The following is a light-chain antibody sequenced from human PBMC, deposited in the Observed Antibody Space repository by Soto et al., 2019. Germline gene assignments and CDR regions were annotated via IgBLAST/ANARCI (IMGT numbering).Light chain of an antibody. Sequence: QSVLTQPTSVSGSPAQSITISFTGGSSDVGGYEYVSWYQHHPGKAPKLIIYEVSHRPSGVSDRFSASKFGNTASLTISGLQAEDEADYYCSSHTSTRTLYVFGTGTKVTVL. V-gene: IGLV2-14*01. J-gene: IGLJ1*01. CDR1: SSDVGGYEY. CDR2: EVS. CDR3: SSHTSTRTLYV.